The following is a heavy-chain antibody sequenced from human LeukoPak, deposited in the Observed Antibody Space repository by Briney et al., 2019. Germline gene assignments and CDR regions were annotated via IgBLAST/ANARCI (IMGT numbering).Heavy chain of an antibody. CDR1: GFTFSRDA. D-gene: IGHD2/OR15-2a*01. CDR3: AKDLDSTNLYEGPEDF. J-gene: IGHJ4*02. Sequence: SLRLSCEASGFTFSRDAMTWVRQVQGKGLEWVSLISTSANTHYADSVNGRFTISRDNSKRTLYLHMDTLRVEDTAVYHCAKDLDSTNLYEGPEDFWGQGTLVTVSS. V-gene: IGHV3-23*01. CDR2: ISTSANT.